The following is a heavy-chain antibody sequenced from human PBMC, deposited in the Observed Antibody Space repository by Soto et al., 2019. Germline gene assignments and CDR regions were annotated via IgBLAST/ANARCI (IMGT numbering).Heavy chain of an antibody. Sequence: SETLSLTCSVSGGSISSGYYYWSWIRQPPGKGLEWIGNIYYSGTTFHNPSLRSRISMSVDTSKNQFSLRLNSVTAADTAVYYCARGYDFAGFSPYGLDVWGQGTTVTVSS. J-gene: IGHJ6*02. CDR1: GGSISSGYYY. V-gene: IGHV4-30-4*01. CDR3: ARGYDFAGFSPYGLDV. D-gene: IGHD3-3*01. CDR2: IYYSGTT.